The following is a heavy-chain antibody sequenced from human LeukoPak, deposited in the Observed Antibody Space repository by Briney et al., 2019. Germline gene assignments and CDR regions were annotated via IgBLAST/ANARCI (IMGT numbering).Heavy chain of an antibody. D-gene: IGHD3-10*01. CDR3: ANEGRVYYGSGSYSYMDV. V-gene: IGHV3-23*01. Sequence: GGSLRLSCAASGFTFGSYGMSWVRQAPGKGLEWVSAISGSGGSTYYADSVKGRFTISRDNSKDTLYLQMNSLRAEDTAVYYCANEGRVYYGSGSYSYMDVWGKGTTVTISS. J-gene: IGHJ6*03. CDR1: GFTFGSYG. CDR2: ISGSGGST.